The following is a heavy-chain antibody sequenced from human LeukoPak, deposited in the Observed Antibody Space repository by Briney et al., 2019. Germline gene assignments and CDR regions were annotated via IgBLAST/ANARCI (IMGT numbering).Heavy chain of an antibody. Sequence: ASVKVSCKASGYTFTSYYMHWVRQAPGQGLEWMGIINPSGGSTSYAQKFQGRVTMTRDTSTSTVYMELSSLRSEDTAVYYCTRVSYGDHDLDYWGQGTLVTVSS. D-gene: IGHD4-17*01. CDR1: GYTFTSYY. J-gene: IGHJ4*02. V-gene: IGHV1-46*01. CDR2: INPSGGST. CDR3: TRVSYGDHDLDY.